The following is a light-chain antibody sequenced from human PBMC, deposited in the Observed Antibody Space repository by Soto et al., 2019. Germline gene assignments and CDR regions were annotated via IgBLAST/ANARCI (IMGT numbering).Light chain of an antibody. V-gene: IGKV3-15*01. Sequence: EIVMTQSPATLSVSPGERATLSCRASQSVSSSLAWYQQKPGQAPRLLIYDASTRATGIPARFSGSGSGTEFTLTISSLQSEDFAVYYCQQYNNWPGTFGGGTKVEIK. CDR3: QQYNNWPGT. J-gene: IGKJ4*01. CDR2: DAS. CDR1: QSVSSS.